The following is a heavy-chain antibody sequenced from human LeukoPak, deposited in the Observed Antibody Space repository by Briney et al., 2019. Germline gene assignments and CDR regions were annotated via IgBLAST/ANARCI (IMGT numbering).Heavy chain of an antibody. CDR3: ARVSYYYGSGSYRPTAVYYFDY. J-gene: IGHJ4*02. D-gene: IGHD3-10*01. CDR1: GFTVSSNY. V-gene: IGHV3-23*01. CDR2: ISGSGGST. Sequence: GGSLRLSCAASGFTVSSNYMSRVRQASGKGLEWVSAISGSGGSTYYADSVKGRFSISRDNSKNTLYLQMNSLRAEDTAVYYCARVSYYYGSGSYRPTAVYYFDYWGQGTLVTVSS.